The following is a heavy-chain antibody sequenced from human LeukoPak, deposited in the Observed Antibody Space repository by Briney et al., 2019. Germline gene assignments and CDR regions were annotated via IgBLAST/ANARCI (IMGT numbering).Heavy chain of an antibody. CDR3: ARDRHCSGGSCYSYYYYGMDV. J-gene: IGHJ6*02. CDR1: GFTFSSYG. Sequence: PGGSLRLSCAASGFTFSSYGMHWVRQAPGKGLEWVAVIWYDGSNKNYADSVKGRFTISRDNSKNTLYLQMNSLRAEDTAVYYCARDRHCSGGSCYSYYYYGMDVWGQGTTVTVSS. CDR2: IWYDGSNK. D-gene: IGHD2-15*01. V-gene: IGHV3-33*01.